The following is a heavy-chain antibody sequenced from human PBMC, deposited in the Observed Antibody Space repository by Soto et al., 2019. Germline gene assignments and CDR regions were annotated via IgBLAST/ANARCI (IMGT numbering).Heavy chain of an antibody. Sequence: PSEALSVSCSVFGDSVVSVNKYGRCILQAPGKGVDWIGYIFSSGTTYYNPSLKSLLTMSLDTSQNQFSLKLNSVTAADTAVYFCARVPSPFDFYSAMDVWGQRTTVPVSS. CDR1: GDSVVSVNKY. CDR2: IFSSGTT. V-gene: IGHV4-30-4*02. CDR3: ARVPSPFDFYSAMDV. J-gene: IGHJ6*02. D-gene: IGHD2-21*01.